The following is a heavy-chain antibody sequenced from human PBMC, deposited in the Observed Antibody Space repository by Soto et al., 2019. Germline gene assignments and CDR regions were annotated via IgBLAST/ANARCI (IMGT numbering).Heavy chain of an antibody. Sequence: PSQTRSLTCPVSSASLNMYYASWIRQPPGKGLEWIGFVYYSGSTTYNPSLKSRVTISVDTSKNQFSLKLNSVTAADTAVYYCASQPGVTYWGPGTLVTVSS. CDR3: ASQPGVTY. CDR2: VYYSGST. D-gene: IGHD2-2*01. V-gene: IGHV4-59*01. J-gene: IGHJ4*02. CDR1: SASLNMYY.